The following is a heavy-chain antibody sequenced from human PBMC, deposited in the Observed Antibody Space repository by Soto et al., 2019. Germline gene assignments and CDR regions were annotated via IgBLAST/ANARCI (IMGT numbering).Heavy chain of an antibody. CDR1: GGSVSSGSYY. V-gene: IGHV4-61*01. Sequence: QVQLQESGPGLVKPSETLSLTCTVSGGSVSSGSYYRSWIRQPPGKGLEWIGYIYYSGSTKHNPSLKSRVTISVDTSKNQFSLKLSSVTAADTAVYYCARAGLGDGSDYWGQGTLVTVSS. CDR3: ARAGLGDGSDY. D-gene: IGHD1-26*01. J-gene: IGHJ4*02. CDR2: IYYSGST.